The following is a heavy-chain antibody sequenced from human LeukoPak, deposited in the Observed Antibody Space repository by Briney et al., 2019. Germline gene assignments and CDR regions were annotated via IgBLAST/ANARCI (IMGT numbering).Heavy chain of an antibody. CDR1: GFTFSNYV. V-gene: IGHV3-23*01. D-gene: IGHD4/OR15-4a*01. Sequence: GGSLRLSLAASGFTFSNYVMGWVRQPPGKGLEWVSAVSGSDGSTYYADSVKGRFTISRDNSKNTLFLQMNSLRADDTAVYYCAKGSYSDYRHFDYWGQGTLVTVSS. J-gene: IGHJ4*02. CDR3: AKGSYSDYRHFDY. CDR2: VSGSDGST.